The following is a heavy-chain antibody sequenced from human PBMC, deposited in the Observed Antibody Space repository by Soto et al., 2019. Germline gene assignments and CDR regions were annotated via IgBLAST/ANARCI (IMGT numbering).Heavy chain of an antibody. CDR2: ISTYNGNT. J-gene: IGHJ4*02. Sequence: QAQLVQSGAEVKEPGASVKVSCKASGYSFTTSGITWVQQAPGQGLEWMGWISTYNGNTNYAQKLQDRVTLTTDTSTSTAYMELRSLRSDDTAVYYCARRLYGDYDYWGQGTLVTVSS. CDR1: GYSFTTSG. D-gene: IGHD4-17*01. V-gene: IGHV1-18*01. CDR3: ARRLYGDYDY.